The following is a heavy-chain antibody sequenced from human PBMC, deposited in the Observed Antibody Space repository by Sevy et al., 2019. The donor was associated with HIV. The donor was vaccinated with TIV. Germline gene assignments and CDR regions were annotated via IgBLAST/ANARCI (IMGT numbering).Heavy chain of an antibody. CDR3: ARGGKKGVPGKQQDF. J-gene: IGHJ4*02. V-gene: IGHV3-33*01. D-gene: IGHD6-13*01. Sequence: GGSLRLSCAASGFILSSFGMHRVRQAPGKGLEWVAVVWYDENNQNYLDSVKGRFTISRDNSKNTMYLQMDSLRVDDTAVYYCARGGKKGVPGKQQDFWGQGTLVTVSS. CDR2: VWYDENNQ. CDR1: GFILSSFG.